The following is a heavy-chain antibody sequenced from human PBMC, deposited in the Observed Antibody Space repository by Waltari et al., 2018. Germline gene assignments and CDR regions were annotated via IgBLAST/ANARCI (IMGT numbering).Heavy chain of an antibody. J-gene: IGHJ5*02. V-gene: IGHV1-2*06. CDR2: INPNSGGT. D-gene: IGHD6-13*01. Sequence: QVQLVQSGAEVKKPGASVKVSCKASGYTFTGYYMPWLRPAHGQGLEWMGRINPNSGGTNYAQKFQGRVTMTRDTSISTAYMELSRLRSDDTAVYYCARDASIAAAGTGWFDPWGQGTLVTVSS. CDR3: ARDASIAAAGTGWFDP. CDR1: GYTFTGYY.